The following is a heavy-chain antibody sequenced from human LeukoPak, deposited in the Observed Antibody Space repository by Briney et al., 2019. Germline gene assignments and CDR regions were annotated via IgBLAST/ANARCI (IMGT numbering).Heavy chain of an antibody. CDR1: GFTFSSYG. V-gene: IGHV3-23*01. J-gene: IGHJ3*02. CDR3: AKDETGATSENDAFDI. D-gene: IGHD1-26*01. Sequence: GGSLRLSCVASGFTFSSYGMSWVRQAPGKGLEWVSAISGSGGSTYYADSVKGRFTISRDNSKNTLYLQMNSLRAEDTAVYYCAKDETGATSENDAFDIWGQGTMVTVSS. CDR2: ISGSGGST.